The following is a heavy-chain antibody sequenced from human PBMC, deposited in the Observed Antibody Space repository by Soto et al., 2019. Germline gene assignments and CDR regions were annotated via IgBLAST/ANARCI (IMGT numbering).Heavy chain of an antibody. CDR1: GYTLTELS. D-gene: IGHD5-18*01. CDR2: FDPEDGET. J-gene: IGHJ4*02. Sequence: GASVKVSCKVSGYTLTELSMHWVRQAPGKGLEWMGGFDPEDGETIYAQKFQGRVTMTEDTSTDTAYMELSSLRSEDTAVYYCATRGYSYVLDFDYWGQGTLATVSS. V-gene: IGHV1-24*01. CDR3: ATRGYSYVLDFDY.